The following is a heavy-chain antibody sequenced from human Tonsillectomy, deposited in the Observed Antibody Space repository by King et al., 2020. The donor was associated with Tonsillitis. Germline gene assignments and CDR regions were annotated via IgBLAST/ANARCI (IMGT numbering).Heavy chain of an antibody. J-gene: IGHJ4*02. D-gene: IGHD1-26*01. Sequence: QLQESGPGVVKPSETLSITCTVSGGSISSGDHYWAWIRHPPGEGVEWSGYMYSSGTFFYNPSLKSRSTISGGTSEHRFSLRLSSLTAADTAIYFCGIYVSGSFDCWGQGALVTASS. CDR3: GIYVSGSFDC. V-gene: IGHV4-39*01. CDR1: GGSISSGDHY. CDR2: MYSSGTF.